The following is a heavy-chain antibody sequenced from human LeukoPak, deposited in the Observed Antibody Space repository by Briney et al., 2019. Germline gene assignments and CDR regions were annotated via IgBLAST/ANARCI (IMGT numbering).Heavy chain of an antibody. CDR1: GFTFSSYG. CDR3: AKRALGYFDY. CDR2: IWYDGSNK. V-gene: IGHV3-33*06. J-gene: IGHJ4*02. Sequence: PGRSLRLSCAAPGFTFSSYGMQWVRQAPGKGLEWVAVIWYDGSNKYYADSVKGRFTISRDNSKNTLYLQMNSLRAEDTAVYYCAKRALGYFDYWGQGTLVTVSS.